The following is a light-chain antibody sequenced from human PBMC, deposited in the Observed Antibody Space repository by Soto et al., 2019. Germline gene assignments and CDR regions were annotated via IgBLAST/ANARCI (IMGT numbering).Light chain of an antibody. CDR2: GAS. J-gene: IGKJ3*01. CDR1: QSVRNN. CDR3: QQSAT. Sequence: EIVMTQSPATLSVSPGERVTLSCRASQSVRNNLAWYQQQPGQAPRLLISGASTRATGIPARFSGSGSGTEFTLTISGLQPEDFAVYYCQQSATFGPGTKVDI. V-gene: IGKV3-15*01.